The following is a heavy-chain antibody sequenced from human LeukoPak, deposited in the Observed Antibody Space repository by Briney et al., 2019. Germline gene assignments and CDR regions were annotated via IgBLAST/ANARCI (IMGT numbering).Heavy chain of an antibody. D-gene: IGHD3-22*01. Sequence: GGSLRPSCAASGFTFSSYAMSWVRQAPGKGLEWVSAISGSGGSTYYADSVKGRFTISRDNSKNTLYLQMNSLRAEDTAVYYCAKVGGYYYDSSGYYSDRLYFDYWGQGTLVTASS. CDR2: ISGSGGST. V-gene: IGHV3-23*01. CDR1: GFTFSSYA. J-gene: IGHJ4*02. CDR3: AKVGGYYYDSSGYYSDRLYFDY.